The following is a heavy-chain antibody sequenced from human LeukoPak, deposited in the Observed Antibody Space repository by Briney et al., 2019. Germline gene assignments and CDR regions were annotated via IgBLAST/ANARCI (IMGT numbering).Heavy chain of an antibody. CDR1: GFTFSSYS. D-gene: IGHD2-15*01. V-gene: IGHV3-21*01. CDR2: ISSSSSYI. CDR3: ARWPRDCSGGSCYISYYFDY. J-gene: IGHJ4*02. Sequence: GGSLRLSCAASGFTFSSYSMNWVRQAPGKGLEWVSSISSSSSYIYYADSVKGRFTISRDNAKNSLYLQMNSLRAEDTAVYYCARWPRDCSGGSCYISYYFDYWGQGTLVTVSS.